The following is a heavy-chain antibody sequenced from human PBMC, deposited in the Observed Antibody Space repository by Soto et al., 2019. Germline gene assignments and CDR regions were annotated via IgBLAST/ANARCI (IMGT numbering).Heavy chain of an antibody. V-gene: IGHV4-39*01. CDR2: IYYSGST. J-gene: IGHJ6*02. CDR3: ARLVTTGTTYYYYYGMDV. D-gene: IGHD1-1*01. Sequence: SETLSLTCTVSGGSISSSSYYWGWIRQPPGKGLEWIGSIYYSGSTYYNPSLKSRVTISVDTSKNQFSLKLSFVTAADTAVYYCARLVTTGTTYYYYYGMDVWGQGTTVTVSS. CDR1: GGSISSSSYY.